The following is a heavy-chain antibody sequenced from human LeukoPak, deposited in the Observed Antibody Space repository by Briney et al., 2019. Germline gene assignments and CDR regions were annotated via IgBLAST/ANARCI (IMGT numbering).Heavy chain of an antibody. CDR2: ISGSGGST. CDR3: ARGPPNNWSYNWFDP. D-gene: IGHD1-20*01. CDR1: GFTFSSYA. V-gene: IGHV3-23*01. Sequence: PGGSLRLSCAASGFTFSSYAMSWVRQAPGKGLEWVSAISGSGGSTYYADSVKGRFTISRDNSKNTLYLQMNSLRAEDTAVYYCARGPPNNWSYNWFDPWGQGTLVTVSS. J-gene: IGHJ5*02.